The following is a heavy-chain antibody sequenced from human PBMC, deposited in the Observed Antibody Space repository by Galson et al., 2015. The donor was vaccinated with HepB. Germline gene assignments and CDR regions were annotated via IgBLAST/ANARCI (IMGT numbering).Heavy chain of an antibody. CDR2: INPNSGGT. CDR1: GYTFTGYY. D-gene: IGHD1-26*01. CDR3: ARDQSGSYFRAYYYYGMDV. V-gene: IGHV1-2*04. J-gene: IGHJ6*02. Sequence: SVKVSCKASGYTFTGYYMHWARHAPGQGLEWMGWINPNSGGTNYAQKFQGWVTMTRDTSISTAYMELSRLRSDDTAVYYCARDQSGSYFRAYYYYGMDVWGQGTTVTVSS.